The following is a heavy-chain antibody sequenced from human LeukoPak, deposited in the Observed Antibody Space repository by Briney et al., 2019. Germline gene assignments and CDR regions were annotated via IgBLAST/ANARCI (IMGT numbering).Heavy chain of an antibody. D-gene: IGHD3-16*02. CDR2: IRYDGSNK. CDR1: GFTFSSYG. V-gene: IGHV3-30*02. CDR3: AKEVLKEFSPTYYFDY. J-gene: IGHJ4*02. Sequence: PGGSLRLSCAASGFTFSSYGVHWVRQAPGKGLEWVAFIRYDGSNKYYADSVKGRFTISRDNSKNTLYLQMNSLGAEDTAVYYCAKEVLKEFSPTYYFDYWGQGTLVTVSS.